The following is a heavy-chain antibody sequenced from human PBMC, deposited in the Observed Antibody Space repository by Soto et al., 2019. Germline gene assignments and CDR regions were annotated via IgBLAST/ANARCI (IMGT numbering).Heavy chain of an antibody. D-gene: IGHD3-10*01. CDR3: ARDRGRHYRLDV. J-gene: IGHJ6*01. Sequence: GGSLRLSCAASGFTVSSNYMNWVRQAPGKGLEWVSVIYSGGSTYYADSVKGRFTISRDNSKNTLYLQMNSLRAEDTAVYYCARDRGRHYRLDVWGQGTTVTVSS. CDR2: IYSGGST. CDR1: GFTVSSNY. V-gene: IGHV3-66*01.